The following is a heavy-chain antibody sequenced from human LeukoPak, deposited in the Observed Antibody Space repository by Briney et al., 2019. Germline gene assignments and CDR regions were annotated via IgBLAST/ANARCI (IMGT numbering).Heavy chain of an antibody. J-gene: IGHJ6*02. CDR2: INYSGST. V-gene: IGHV4-59*11. D-gene: IGHD3-10*01. Sequence: PSETLSLTCTVSDGSISNHYWSWIRQPPGKGLEWIGNINYSGSTKYNPSRKSRVVMSVDTSKNQFSLKLSSVTAADTAVYYCAKDIYGSGSYYGNGLDVWGRGTTVTVSS. CDR1: DGSISNHY. CDR3: AKDIYGSGSYYGNGLDV.